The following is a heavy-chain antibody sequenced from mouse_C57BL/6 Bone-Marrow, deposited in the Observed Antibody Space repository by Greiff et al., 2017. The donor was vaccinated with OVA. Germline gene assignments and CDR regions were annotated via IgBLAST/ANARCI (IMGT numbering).Heavy chain of an antibody. CDR3: ARQGDYSYYYAMDY. Sequence: EVKLMESGGDLVKPGGSLKLSCAASGFTFSSYGMSWVRQTPDKRLEWVATISSGGSYTYYPDSVKGRFTISRDNAKNTLYLQMSSLKSEDTAMYYCARQGDYSYYYAMDYWGQGTSVTVSS. J-gene: IGHJ4*01. D-gene: IGHD1-1*01. V-gene: IGHV5-6*01. CDR2: ISSGGSYT. CDR1: GFTFSSYG.